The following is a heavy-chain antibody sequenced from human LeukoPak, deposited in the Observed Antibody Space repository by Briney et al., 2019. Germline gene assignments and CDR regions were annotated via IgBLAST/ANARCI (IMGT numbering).Heavy chain of an antibody. J-gene: IGHJ5*02. V-gene: IGHV1-18*01. CDR3: ARRRAVAGVNWFDP. D-gene: IGHD6-19*01. CDR2: ISAYNGNT. Sequence: ASVKVSCKASGYTFTSYGINWVRQAPGQGLEWTGWISAYNGNTNYAQKLQGRVTMTTDTSTSTAYMELRSLRSDDTAVYYCARRRAVAGVNWFDPWGQGTLVTVSS. CDR1: GYTFTSYG.